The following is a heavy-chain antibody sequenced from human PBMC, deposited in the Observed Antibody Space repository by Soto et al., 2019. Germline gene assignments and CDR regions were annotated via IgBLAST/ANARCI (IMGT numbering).Heavy chain of an antibody. V-gene: IGHV3-15*01. CDR3: TTYIVEEATVYDH. J-gene: IGHJ5*02. D-gene: IGHD1-1*01. CDR2: IKSREDGGAT. Sequence: EAQLVESGGGLVKPGGSLRLSCVASGFTFSNEWMSWVRQAPGKGLEWVGRIKSREDGGATNYATTVKGRFSISRDDSKNTLYLQLNNLKTEDTAVYYGTTYIVEEATVYDHWGQGTLVTVSS. CDR1: GFTFSNEW.